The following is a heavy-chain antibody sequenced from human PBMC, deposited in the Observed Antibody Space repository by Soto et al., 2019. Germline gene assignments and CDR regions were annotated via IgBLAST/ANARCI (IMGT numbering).Heavy chain of an antibody. V-gene: IGHV3-30*18. Sequence: GGSLGLAWAASGFTFSSYGMHWVRQAPGKGLEWVAVISYDGSNKYYADSVKGRFTISRDNSKNTLYLQMNSLRAEDTAVYYCAKEGGWSGYYLSYYFDYWGQGTLVTVSS. D-gene: IGHD3-3*01. CDR1: GFTFSSYG. CDR2: ISYDGSNK. CDR3: AKEGGWSGYYLSYYFDY. J-gene: IGHJ4*02.